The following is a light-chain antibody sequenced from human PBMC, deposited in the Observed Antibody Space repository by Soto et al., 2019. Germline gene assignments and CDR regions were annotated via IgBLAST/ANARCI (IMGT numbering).Light chain of an antibody. Sequence: QSALTQPAYVSGSPGQLITISCTGTTSDVGDYNFVSWYQQHPGKAPKLMIYDVSSRPSGVSHRFSGSKSGNTASLTISGIRAEDEADYYCSSYASSNTLLFGGGTKVTVL. CDR2: DVS. V-gene: IGLV2-14*01. CDR3: SSYASSNTLL. CDR1: TSDVGDYNF. J-gene: IGLJ2*01.